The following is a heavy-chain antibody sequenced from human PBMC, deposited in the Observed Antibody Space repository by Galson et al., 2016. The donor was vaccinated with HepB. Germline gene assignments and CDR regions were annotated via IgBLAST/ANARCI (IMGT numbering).Heavy chain of an antibody. CDR1: GFTFSSHG. J-gene: IGHJ5*02. D-gene: IGHD5-24*01. Sequence: SLRLSCAASGFTFSSHGMHWVRQAPGKGLEWVALISYDGSNKYYVDSVKGRFTISRDNSKNTLYLQMNSLRADDTAVYYCVKGPRWLQLKRIDWFDPWGQGALVTVSS. CDR3: VKGPRWLQLKRIDWFDP. CDR2: ISYDGSNK. V-gene: IGHV3-30*18.